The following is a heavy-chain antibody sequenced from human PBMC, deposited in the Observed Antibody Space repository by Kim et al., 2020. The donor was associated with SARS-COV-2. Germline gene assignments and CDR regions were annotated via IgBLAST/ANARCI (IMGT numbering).Heavy chain of an antibody. CDR1: GYTFTSYY. J-gene: IGHJ5*02. CDR2: INPSGGST. V-gene: IGHV1-46*01. D-gene: IGHD3-9*01. Sequence: ASVKVSCKASGYTFTSYYMHWVRQAPGQGLEWMGIINPSGGSTSYAQKFQGRVTMTRDTSTSTVYMELSSLRSEDTAVYYCARGVPDPQYYDILTGHPGWFDPWGQGTLVTVSS. CDR3: ARGVPDPQYYDILTGHPGWFDP.